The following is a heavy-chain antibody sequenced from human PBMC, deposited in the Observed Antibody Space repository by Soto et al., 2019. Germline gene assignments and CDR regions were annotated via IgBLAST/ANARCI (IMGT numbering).Heavy chain of an antibody. CDR2: IYPGDSDT. D-gene: IGHD3-22*01. J-gene: IGHJ3*02. CDR1: GYSFTSYW. V-gene: IGHV5-51*01. CDR3: ARLRLFGSSGSPAQEDDAFDI. Sequence: GESLKISCKGSGYSFTSYWIGWVRQMPGKGLEWMGIIYPGDSDTRYSPSFQGQVTISADKSISTAYLHGSSLKASDTAMYYCARLRLFGSSGSPAQEDDAFDIWGQGTMVTVSS.